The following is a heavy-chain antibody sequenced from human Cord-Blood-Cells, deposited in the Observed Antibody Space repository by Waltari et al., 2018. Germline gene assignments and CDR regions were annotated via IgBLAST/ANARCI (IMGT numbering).Heavy chain of an antibody. CDR1: GGTFSSYA. D-gene: IGHD2-15*01. J-gene: IGHJ5*02. CDR3: ARANCSGGSCYSPWFDP. CDR2: IIPIFGTA. V-gene: IGHV1-69*01. Sequence: QVQLVQSGAEVKKPGSSVKVSCKASGGTFSSYAISWVRQAPGQGLEWMGGIIPIFGTANYAQRFQGRVTITADESTSTAYMELSSLRSEDTAVYYCARANCSGGSCYSPWFDPWGQGTLVTVSS.